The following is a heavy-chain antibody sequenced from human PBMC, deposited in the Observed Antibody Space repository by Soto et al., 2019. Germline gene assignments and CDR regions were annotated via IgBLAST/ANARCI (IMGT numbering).Heavy chain of an antibody. V-gene: IGHV4-59*01. CDR2: IYHSGTT. J-gene: IGHJ6*01. D-gene: IGHD2-2*01. CDR1: GGSMNSYY. Sequence: SETLSLTCTVSGGSMNSYYWTWIRKPPGKGLEWIGYIYHSGTTNYNPSLKSRLTISIDTSQNQFSLKLTSVTAADTAVYYCARASMTTSPPDVW. CDR3: ARASMTTSPPDV.